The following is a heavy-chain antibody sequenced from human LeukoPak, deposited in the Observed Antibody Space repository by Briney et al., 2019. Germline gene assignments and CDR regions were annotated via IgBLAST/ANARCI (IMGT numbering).Heavy chain of an antibody. CDR2: INHSGST. CDR1: GGSFSGYY. D-gene: IGHD5-24*01. Sequence: KPSETLSLTCAVYGGSFSGYYWSWIRQPPGKGLEWIGEINHSGSTNYNPSLKSRVTMSVDTSKNQLSLKLSSVTAADTAVYYCAKFSRDGYNWGGFDYWGQGTLVTVSS. CDR3: AKFSRDGYNWGGFDY. V-gene: IGHV4-34*01. J-gene: IGHJ4*02.